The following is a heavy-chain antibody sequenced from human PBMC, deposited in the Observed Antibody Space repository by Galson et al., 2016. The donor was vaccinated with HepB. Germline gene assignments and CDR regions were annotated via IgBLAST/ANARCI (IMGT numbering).Heavy chain of an antibody. CDR2: IYGGGPI. Sequence: SLRLSCAASGFTVSRNCMSWVRQAPGKGLEWVSVIYGGGPIHYADSVKGRFTTSRDSSRNTLYLQMNSLRAEDTALYYCAARDYGDDPYFDFWGQGTLVTVSS. V-gene: IGHV3-53*01. CDR3: AARDYGDDPYFDF. CDR1: GFTVSRNC. J-gene: IGHJ4*02. D-gene: IGHD4-17*01.